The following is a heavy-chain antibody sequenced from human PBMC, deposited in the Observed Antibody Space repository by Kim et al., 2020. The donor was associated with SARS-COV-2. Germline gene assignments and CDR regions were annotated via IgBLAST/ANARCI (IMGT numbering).Heavy chain of an antibody. CDR3: AKGGCSFSSCHFDC. J-gene: IGHJ4*02. CDR1: GFTFSSYA. Sequence: GGSLRLSCAASGFTFSSYAMSWVRQAPGKGLEWVSGISDSGGSTDYADSVKGRCTISRDNSKNTLYLQMNSLRAEDTAVYYCAKGGCSFSSCHFDCWGQGTLVTVSS. V-gene: IGHV3-23*01. D-gene: IGHD6-19*01. CDR2: ISDSGGST.